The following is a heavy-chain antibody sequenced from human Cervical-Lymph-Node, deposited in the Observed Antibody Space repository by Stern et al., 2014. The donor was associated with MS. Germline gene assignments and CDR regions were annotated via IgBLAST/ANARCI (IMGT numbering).Heavy chain of an antibody. J-gene: IGHJ3*02. D-gene: IGHD3-10*01. CDR1: GFSLSTSGMR. Sequence: QVTLKESGPALVKPTQTLTLTCTFSGFSLSTSGMRVSWIRQPPGKALEWLARIDWDDDKFYSTSLKTRLTISKDTSKNQVVLTMTNMDPVDTATYYCARLQSGIEDAFDICGQGTLVTVSS. CDR3: ARLQSGIEDAFDI. CDR2: IDWDDDK. V-gene: IGHV2-70*04.